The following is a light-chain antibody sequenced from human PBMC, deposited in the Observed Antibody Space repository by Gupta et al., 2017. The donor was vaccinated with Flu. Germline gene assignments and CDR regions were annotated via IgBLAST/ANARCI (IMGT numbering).Light chain of an antibody. CDR1: QSISSY. J-gene: IGKJ2*03. V-gene: IGKV1-39*01. CDR2: AAS. Sequence: DIQMTQCPSSLSASVGDRVTITCRASQSISSYLNWYQQKPGKATKLLIYAASSLQSGVPSRFSGSGSGTDFTLTISSLQPEDFATYYCQQSYSTPQDSFGQGTKLEIK. CDR3: QQSYSTPQDS.